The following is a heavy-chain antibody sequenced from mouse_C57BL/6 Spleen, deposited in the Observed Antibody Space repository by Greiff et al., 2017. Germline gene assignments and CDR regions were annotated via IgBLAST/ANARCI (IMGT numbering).Heavy chain of an antibody. CDR3: ARGGIYYYGSPFAY. CDR1: GYSITSGYD. Sequence: EVKVEESGPGMVKPSQSLSLTCTVTGYSITSGYDWHWIRHFPGNKLEWMGYISYSGSTNYNPSLKSRISITHDTSKNHFFLKLNSVTTEDTATYYCARGGIYYYGSPFAYWGQGTLVTVSA. D-gene: IGHD1-1*01. CDR2: ISYSGST. V-gene: IGHV3-1*01. J-gene: IGHJ3*01.